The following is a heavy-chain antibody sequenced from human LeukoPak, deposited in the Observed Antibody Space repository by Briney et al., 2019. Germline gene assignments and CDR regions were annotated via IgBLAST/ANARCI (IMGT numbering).Heavy chain of an antibody. CDR1: GGSFSGYY. D-gene: IGHD3-10*01. J-gene: IGHJ3*02. CDR2: INHSGST. Sequence: SETLSLTCAVYGGSFSGYYWSWIRQPPGKGLEWIGEINHSGSTNYNPSLKSRVTISVDTSKNQFSLKLSSVTAADTAVYYCARATGYGSGSLQRAFDIWGQGTMVTVSS. V-gene: IGHV4-34*01. CDR3: ARATGYGSGSLQRAFDI.